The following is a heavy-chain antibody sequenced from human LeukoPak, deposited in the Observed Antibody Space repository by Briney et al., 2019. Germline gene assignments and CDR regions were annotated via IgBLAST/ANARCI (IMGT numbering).Heavy chain of an antibody. J-gene: IGHJ5*02. D-gene: IGHD3-22*01. CDR1: GYSISSGYY. V-gene: IGHV4-38-2*01. CDR3: ARHGNYYDTSQSDP. Sequence: SETLSLTCAVSGYSISSGYYWGWIRRPPRKGLEWIGSVYHSGSTYYNPSLKSRVTTSVDTSKNQFSLKLSSVTAADTAVYYCARHGNYYDTSQSDPWGQGTLVTVSS. CDR2: VYHSGST.